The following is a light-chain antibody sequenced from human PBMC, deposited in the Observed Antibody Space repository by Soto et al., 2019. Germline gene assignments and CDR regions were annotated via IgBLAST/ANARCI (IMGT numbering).Light chain of an antibody. Sequence: QSVLTQPPSVSGSPGQSVTISCTGTSSDVGSYTRVSWYQQPPGTAPKLMIYEVSNRPSGVPDRFSGSKSGNTASLTISGLQAEDVADYYCSLYTNTSTHVVFGGGTQLTVL. CDR2: EVS. CDR1: SSDVGSYTR. J-gene: IGLJ2*01. CDR3: SLYTNTSTHVV. V-gene: IGLV2-18*01.